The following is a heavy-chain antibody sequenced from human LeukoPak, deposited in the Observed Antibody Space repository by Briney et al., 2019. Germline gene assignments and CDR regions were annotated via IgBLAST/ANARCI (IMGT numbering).Heavy chain of an antibody. CDR1: GYTFTGYY. D-gene: IGHD6-19*01. CDR3: ARERRAVAGYFDY. J-gene: IGHJ4*02. V-gene: IGHV1-2*04. CDR2: INPNSGGT. Sequence: ASVKVSCKASGYTFTGYYMHWVRQAPGQGLEWMGRINPNSGGTNYAQKFQGWVTMTRDTSISTAYMELSRLRSDDTAVYYCARERRAVAGYFDYWGQGTLVTVSS.